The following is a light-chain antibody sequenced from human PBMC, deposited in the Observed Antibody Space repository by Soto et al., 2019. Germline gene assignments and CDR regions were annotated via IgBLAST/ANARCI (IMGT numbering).Light chain of an antibody. CDR1: QSVLYSSNNKNY. CDR2: WAS. Sequence: DIVMTQSPDSLAVSLGERATINCKSSQSVLYSSNNKNYLAWYQQKPGQPPKLLIYWASTRESGVPDRFSGSGSGTDFTLTISSLQAEDVAIYYGQQCCAARPLTLGGGTKVEI. V-gene: IGKV4-1*01. J-gene: IGKJ4*02. CDR3: QQCCAARPLT.